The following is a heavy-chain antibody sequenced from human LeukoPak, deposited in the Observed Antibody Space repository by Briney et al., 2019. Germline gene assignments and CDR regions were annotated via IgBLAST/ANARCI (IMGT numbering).Heavy chain of an antibody. CDR1: GGSISSGGYY. CDR3: ARDHLGYFDL. Sequence: PSQTLSLTCTVSGGSISSGGYYWSWIRQHPGKGLEWIGYIYHSGSTYYNPSLKSRVTISVDRSKNQFSLKLSSVTAADTAVYYCARDHLGYFDLWGRGTLVTVSS. J-gene: IGHJ2*01. CDR2: IYHSGST. V-gene: IGHV4-30-2*01.